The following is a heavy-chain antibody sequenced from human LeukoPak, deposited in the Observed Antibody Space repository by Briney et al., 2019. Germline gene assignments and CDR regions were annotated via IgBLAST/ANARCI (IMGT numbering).Heavy chain of an antibody. CDR2: ISSSSSYI. D-gene: IGHD5-18*01. CDR3: ARDGYSYGYDY. CDR1: GFTFSSYS. V-gene: IGHV3-21*01. J-gene: IGHJ4*02. Sequence: GGSLRLSCAASGFTFSSYSMNWVRQAPGKGLEWVSSISSSSSYIYYADSVKGRFTISRDNAKNSLYLQVNSLRAEDTAVYYCARDGYSYGYDYWGQGTLVTVSS.